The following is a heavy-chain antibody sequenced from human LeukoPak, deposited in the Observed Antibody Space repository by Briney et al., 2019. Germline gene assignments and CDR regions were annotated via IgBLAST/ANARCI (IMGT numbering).Heavy chain of an antibody. CDR2: IIPILGIA. CDR1: GYTFTSYA. CDR3: ARESCSSTSCYLDY. D-gene: IGHD2-2*01. Sequence: ASVKVSCKASGYTFTSYAISWVRQAPGQGLEGMGLIIPILGIANYAQKFQGRVTITADKSTSTAYMELSSLRSEDTAVYYCARESCSSTSCYLDYWGQGTLVTVSS. J-gene: IGHJ4*02. V-gene: IGHV1-69*10.